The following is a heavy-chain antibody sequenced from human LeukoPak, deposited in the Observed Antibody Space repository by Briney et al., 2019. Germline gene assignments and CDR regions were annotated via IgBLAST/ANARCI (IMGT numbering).Heavy chain of an antibody. D-gene: IGHD1-1*01. CDR2: VNHRGDT. CDR3: ARGPTISETGYFDY. J-gene: IGHJ4*03. V-gene: IGHV4-34*01. Sequence: SETLSLTCAVYGGSFSAYYWSWIRQSPGKGLQWIAEVNHRGDTKYNPSVKGRVTISVDTSKNQFSLKVTSLTAADTAVYYCARGPTISETGYFDYWGQGTLVTVSS. CDR1: GGSFSAYY.